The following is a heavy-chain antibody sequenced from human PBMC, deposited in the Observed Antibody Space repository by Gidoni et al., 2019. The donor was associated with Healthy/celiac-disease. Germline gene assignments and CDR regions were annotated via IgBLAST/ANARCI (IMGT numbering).Heavy chain of an antibody. D-gene: IGHD2-2*01. CDR1: GFTFSSYS. CDR2: ISSSSSYI. CDR3: ARDLFQGAAAGYYYYGMDV. J-gene: IGHJ6*02. V-gene: IGHV3-21*01. Sequence: EVQLVDSGGGLVKPGGSLRLSCAASGFTFSSYSMTWVRQAPGKGLEWVSSISSSSSYIYYADSVKGRFTISRDNAKNSLYLQMNSLRAEDTAVYYCARDLFQGAAAGYYYYGMDVWGQGTTVTVSS.